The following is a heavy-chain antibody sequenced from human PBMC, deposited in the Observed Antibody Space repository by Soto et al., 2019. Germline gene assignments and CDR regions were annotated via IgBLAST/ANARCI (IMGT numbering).Heavy chain of an antibody. CDR2: ISGSGGST. CDR3: AKEGITIFGVGEGPRTYYYYYYMDV. Sequence: GGSLRLSCAASGFTFSSYAMSWVRQAPGKGLEWVSAISGSGGSTYYADSVKGRFTISRDNSKNTLYLQMNSLRAEDTAVYYCAKEGITIFGVGEGPRTYYYYYYMDVWGKGTTVTVSS. CDR1: GFTFSSYA. J-gene: IGHJ6*03. D-gene: IGHD3-3*01. V-gene: IGHV3-23*01.